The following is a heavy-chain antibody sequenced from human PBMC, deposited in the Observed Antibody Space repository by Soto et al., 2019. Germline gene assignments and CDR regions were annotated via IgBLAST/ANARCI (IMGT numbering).Heavy chain of an antibody. D-gene: IGHD1-26*01. V-gene: IGHV3-23*01. CDR2: ISGSGGIT. CDR1: GFTFSSYA. CDR3: ALSKVGATSHYFDY. J-gene: IGHJ4*02. Sequence: EVQLLESGGGLVQPGGSLRLSCAASGFTFSSYAMSWVRQAPGKGLEWVSGISGSGGITYYADSVKGRFTISRDNSKNTLYLQLNSLRAEDTAVYYCALSKVGATSHYFDYWGQGTLVTVSS.